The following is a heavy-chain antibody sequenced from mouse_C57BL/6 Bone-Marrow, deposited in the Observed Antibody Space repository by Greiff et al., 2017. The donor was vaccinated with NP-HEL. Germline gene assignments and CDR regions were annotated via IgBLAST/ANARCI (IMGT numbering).Heavy chain of an antibody. CDR2: INPNNGGT. Sequence: EVQLQQSGPELVKPGASVKMSCKASGYTFTDYYMHWVKQSPGKSLEWIGFINPNNGGTSYNQKFKGKATLTVDQSSSTAYMQLNSLTSEDSAVYYCARIYLYYGSSYWYFDVWGTGTTVTVSS. CDR1: GYTFTDYY. V-gene: IGHV1-34*02. J-gene: IGHJ1*03. CDR3: ARIYLYYGSSYWYFDV. D-gene: IGHD1-1*01.